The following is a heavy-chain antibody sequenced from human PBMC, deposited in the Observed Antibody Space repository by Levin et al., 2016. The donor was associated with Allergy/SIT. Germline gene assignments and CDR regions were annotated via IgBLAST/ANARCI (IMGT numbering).Heavy chain of an antibody. J-gene: IGHJ4*02. CDR3: ARDRGWLGY. V-gene: IGHV3-7*03. CDR2: IKQDGSEK. D-gene: IGHD6-19*01. Sequence: VRQAPGKGLEWVANIKQDGSEKYYVDSVKGRFTISRDNAKNSLYLQMNSLRAEDTAVYYCARDRGWLGYWGQGTLVTVSS.